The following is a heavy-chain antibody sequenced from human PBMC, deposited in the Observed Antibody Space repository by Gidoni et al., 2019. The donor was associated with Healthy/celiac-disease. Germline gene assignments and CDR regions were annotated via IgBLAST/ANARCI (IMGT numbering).Heavy chain of an antibody. Sequence: EVQLVETGGGLIQPGGSLRLSCAASGFTVSSNYMSWVRQAPGKGLEWVSVIYSGGSTYYADSVKGRFTISRDNSKNTLYLQMNSLRAEDTAVYYCARDRLTMFGADVWGQGTTVTVSS. CDR3: ARDRLTMFGADV. J-gene: IGHJ6*02. D-gene: IGHD3-3*01. CDR2: IYSGGST. V-gene: IGHV3-53*02. CDR1: GFTVSSNY.